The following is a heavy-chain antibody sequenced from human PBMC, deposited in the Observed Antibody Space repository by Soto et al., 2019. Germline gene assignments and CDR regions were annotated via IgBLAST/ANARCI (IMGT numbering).Heavy chain of an antibody. D-gene: IGHD3-10*01. CDR3: AKVWFGEPAAYFDY. Sequence: GGSLRLSCAASGFTYSSYAMSWVRQAAGKGLEWVSAISGSGGSTYYADSVKGRFTISRDNSKNTLYLQMNSLRAEDTAVYYCAKVWFGEPAAYFDYWGQGTLVTVCS. CDR1: GFTYSSYA. V-gene: IGHV3-23*01. CDR2: ISGSGGST. J-gene: IGHJ4*02.